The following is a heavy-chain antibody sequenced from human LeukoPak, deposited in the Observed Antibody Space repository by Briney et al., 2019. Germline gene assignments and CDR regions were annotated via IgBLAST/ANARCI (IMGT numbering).Heavy chain of an antibody. Sequence: GGSLRLSCTASGFTFSGYGMHWVRQAPGKGLEWVAVIWYDGSNKYYAGSVKGRFTISRDNSKNTLYLQMNSLRAEDTAVYYCARVYSSGHDLDYWGQGTLVTVSS. V-gene: IGHV3-33*08. CDR3: ARVYSSGHDLDY. D-gene: IGHD6-19*01. CDR2: IWYDGSNK. CDR1: GFTFSGYG. J-gene: IGHJ4*02.